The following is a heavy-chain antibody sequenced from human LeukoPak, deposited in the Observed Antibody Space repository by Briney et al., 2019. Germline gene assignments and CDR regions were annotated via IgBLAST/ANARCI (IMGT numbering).Heavy chain of an antibody. V-gene: IGHV1-2*02. Sequence: GASVKVSCKASGYTFTCYYMHWVRQAPGQGLEGMGWINPNSGGTNYAQKFQGRVTMTRDTSISTAYMELSRLRSDDTAVYYCARGLLWFGEPSNWFDPWGQGTLVTVSS. D-gene: IGHD3-10*01. CDR2: INPNSGGT. J-gene: IGHJ5*02. CDR1: GYTFTCYY. CDR3: ARGLLWFGEPSNWFDP.